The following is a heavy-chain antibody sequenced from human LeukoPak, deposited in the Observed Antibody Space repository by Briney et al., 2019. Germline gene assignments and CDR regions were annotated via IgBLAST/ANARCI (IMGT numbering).Heavy chain of an antibody. V-gene: IGHV3-30*03. CDR1: GFTFSSYG. CDR2: ISYDGSNK. CDR3: ARQNSYGHDY. D-gene: IGHD5-18*01. Sequence: GGSLRLSCAASGFTFSSYGMHWVRQAPGKGLEWVAVISYDGSNKYYADSVKGRFTISRDNSKNTLYLQMNRLRAEDTDVYYCARQNSYGHDYWGQGTLVTVSS. J-gene: IGHJ4*02.